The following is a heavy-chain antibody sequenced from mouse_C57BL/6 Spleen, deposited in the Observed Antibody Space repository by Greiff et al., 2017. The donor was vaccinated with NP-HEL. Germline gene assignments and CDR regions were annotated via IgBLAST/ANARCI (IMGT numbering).Heavy chain of an antibody. CDR3: ARWDPDYYGSSPYYYAMDY. Sequence: QVQLQQSGAELMKPGASVKLSCKATGYTFTGYWIEWVKQRPGHGLEWIGEILPGSGSTNYNEKFKGKATFTADTSSNTAYMQLSSLTTEDSAIYYCARWDPDYYGSSPYYYAMDYWGQGTSVTVSS. J-gene: IGHJ4*01. CDR1: GYTFTGYW. V-gene: IGHV1-9*01. CDR2: ILPGSGST. D-gene: IGHD1-1*01.